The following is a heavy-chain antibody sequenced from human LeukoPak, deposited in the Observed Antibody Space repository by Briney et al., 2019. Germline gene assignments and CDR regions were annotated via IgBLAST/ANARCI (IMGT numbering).Heavy chain of an antibody. CDR1: GFTVSSNY. Sequence: GGSLRLSCAASGFTVSSNYMSWVRQAPGKGLEWVSVIYSGGSTYYADSVKGRFTISRDNSKNTLYLQMNSLRAEDTAVYYCARDIRSNYDSSGYYPDWGQGTLVTVFS. CDR2: IYSGGST. V-gene: IGHV3-66*01. D-gene: IGHD3-22*01. J-gene: IGHJ4*02. CDR3: ARDIRSNYDSSGYYPD.